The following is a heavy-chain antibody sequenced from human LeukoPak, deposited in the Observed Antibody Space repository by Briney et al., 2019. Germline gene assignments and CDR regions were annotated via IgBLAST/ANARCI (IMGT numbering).Heavy chain of an antibody. J-gene: IGHJ5*02. CDR2: INHSGST. V-gene: IGHV4-34*01. Sequence: PSETLSLTCAVYGGSFSGYYWSWIRQPPGKGLEWIGEINHSGSTNYNPSLKSRVTISVDTSKNQFSLKLSSVTAADTAVYYCARGSVDYYDSSGYYYGWFDPWGQGTLVTVSS. CDR1: GGSFSGYY. D-gene: IGHD3-22*01. CDR3: ARGSVDYYDSSGYYYGWFDP.